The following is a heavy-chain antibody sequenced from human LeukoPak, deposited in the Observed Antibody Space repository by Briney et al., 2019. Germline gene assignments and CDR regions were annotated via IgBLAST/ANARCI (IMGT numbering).Heavy chain of an antibody. Sequence: SDTLTLTCSVSGASISSYYWSWIRQPPGKGLEWIGHIYDSGSTKYNPSLKSRVTISVDTSKNQFSLTLSSVTAADTAVYYCAAHTAGRGSGYWGQGILAAVSS. D-gene: IGHD5-12*01. CDR1: GASISSYY. CDR3: AAHTAGRGSGY. V-gene: IGHV4-59*08. J-gene: IGHJ4*02. CDR2: IYDSGST.